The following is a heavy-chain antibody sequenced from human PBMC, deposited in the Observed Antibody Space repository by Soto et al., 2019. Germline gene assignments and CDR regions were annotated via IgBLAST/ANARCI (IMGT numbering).Heavy chain of an antibody. CDR3: AKGEEDIVVVVAANLDY. V-gene: IGHV3-30*18. J-gene: IGHJ4*02. D-gene: IGHD2-15*01. CDR1: GFTFSSYG. Sequence: QVQLVESGGGVVQPGRSLRLSCAASGFTFSSYGMHWVRQAPGKGLEWVAVISYDGSNKYYADSVKGRFTISRDTPKNTLYLQMNSLRAEDTAVYYCAKGEEDIVVVVAANLDYWGQGTLVTVSS. CDR2: ISYDGSNK.